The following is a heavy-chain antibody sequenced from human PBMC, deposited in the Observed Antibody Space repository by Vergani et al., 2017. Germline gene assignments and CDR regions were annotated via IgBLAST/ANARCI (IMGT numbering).Heavy chain of an antibody. Sequence: QVQLQQWGAGLVRPSETLSLTCSVSGFSIGTSFYWGWIRQPPEKGLEWIGSIYYTGRTYSTPSLRSRLTLSIDTSKNQFSLDLTSVTDADTAIYFCVRGGDNGSRGTGVFDHWGQGTLAIVSS. CDR2: IYYTGRT. V-gene: IGHV4-38-2*02. D-gene: IGHD5-12*01. CDR3: VRGGDNGSRGTGVFDH. CDR1: GFSIGTSFY. J-gene: IGHJ4*02.